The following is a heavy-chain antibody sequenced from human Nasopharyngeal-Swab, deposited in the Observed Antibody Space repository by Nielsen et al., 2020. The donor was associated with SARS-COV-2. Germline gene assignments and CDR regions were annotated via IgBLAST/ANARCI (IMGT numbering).Heavy chain of an antibody. CDR2: IYYSGST. CDR1: GGSISSYY. CDR3: ARDLSSSWPNFDY. V-gene: IGHV4-59*12. J-gene: IGHJ4*02. Sequence: SETLSLTCTVSGGSISSYYWSWIRQPPGKGLEWIGYIYYSGSTNYNPSLKSRVTISVDTSKNQFSLKLSSVTAADTAVYYCARDLSSSWPNFDYWGQGTLVTVSS. D-gene: IGHD6-13*01.